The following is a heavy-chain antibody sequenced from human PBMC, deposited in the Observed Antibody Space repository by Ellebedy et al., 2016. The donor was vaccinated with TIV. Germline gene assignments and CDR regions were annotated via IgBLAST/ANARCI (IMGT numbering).Heavy chain of an antibody. D-gene: IGHD2-21*02. Sequence: MPGGSLRLSCSVSGGSVSSTRYYWAWIRQPPGKGLEYIGSVYYSGSPYYNPSFKSRVTLYADTSKNQFSLNLRTVTAADTAVYYCARTDPWQPIDDWGQGILVSVSS. CDR1: GGSVSSTRYY. J-gene: IGHJ4*02. CDR2: VYYSGSP. CDR3: ARTDPWQPIDD. V-gene: IGHV4-39*01.